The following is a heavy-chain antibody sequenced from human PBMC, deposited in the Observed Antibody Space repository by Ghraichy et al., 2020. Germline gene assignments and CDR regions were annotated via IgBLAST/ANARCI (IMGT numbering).Heavy chain of an antibody. CDR1: GFTFSSYA. CDR3: AKGVRPYSSSWNYYYMDV. D-gene: IGHD6-13*01. CDR2: ISGSGGST. V-gene: IGHV3-23*01. Sequence: GESLNISCAASGFTFSSYAMSWVRQAPGKGLEWVSAISGSGGSTYYADSVKGRFTISRDNSKNTLYLQMNSLRADDTAVYYCAKGVRPYSSSWNYYYMDVWGKGTTVTVSS. J-gene: IGHJ6*03.